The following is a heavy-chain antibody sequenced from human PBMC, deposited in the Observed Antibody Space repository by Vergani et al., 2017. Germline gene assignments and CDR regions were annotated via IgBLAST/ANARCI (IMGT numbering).Heavy chain of an antibody. V-gene: IGHV4-34*01. CDR1: GGSFSGYY. J-gene: IGHJ4*02. CDR2: INHSGST. D-gene: IGHD6-19*01. CDR3: ARGGWSSGWYVHY. Sequence: QVQLQQWGAGLLKPSETLSLTCAVYGGSFSGYYWSWIRQPPGKGLEWIGEINHSGSTNYNPSLKSRVTISVDTSKNQFSLKLSSVTAVDTAVYYCARGGWSSGWYVHYWGQGTLVTVSS.